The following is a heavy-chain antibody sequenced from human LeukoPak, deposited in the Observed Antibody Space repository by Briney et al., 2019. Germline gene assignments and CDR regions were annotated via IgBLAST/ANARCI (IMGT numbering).Heavy chain of an antibody. D-gene: IGHD1-26*01. V-gene: IGHV1-18*01. J-gene: IGHJ4*02. CDR3: ARAEWELPIPDY. CDR2: ISAYNGNT. Sequence: ASVKVSCKASDYTFTSYGISWVRQAPGQGLEWMGWISAYNGNTNYAQKLQGRVTMTTDTSTSTAYMELRSLRSDDTAVYYCARAEWELPIPDYWGQGTLVTVSS. CDR1: DYTFTSYG.